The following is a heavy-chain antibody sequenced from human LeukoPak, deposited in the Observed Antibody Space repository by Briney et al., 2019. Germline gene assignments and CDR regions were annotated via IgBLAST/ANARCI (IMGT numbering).Heavy chain of an antibody. Sequence: GGSLTLSCAASGFSFSSYAMHWVRQAPGKGLEWVAVISYDGSNKYYADSVKGRFTISRDNSKNTLYLQMNSLRAEDTAVYYCAADGRDGYNDYWGQGTLVTVSS. CDR2: ISYDGSNK. CDR1: GFSFSSYA. D-gene: IGHD5-24*01. CDR3: AADGRDGYNDY. J-gene: IGHJ4*02. V-gene: IGHV3-30*01.